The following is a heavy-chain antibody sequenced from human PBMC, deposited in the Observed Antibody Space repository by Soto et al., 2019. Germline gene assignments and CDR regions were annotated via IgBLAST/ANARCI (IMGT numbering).Heavy chain of an antibody. V-gene: IGHV2-5*02. D-gene: IGHD2-21*01. Sequence: QITLKESGPTLVKPTQTLTLTCTFSGFSLITSGAGVGWFRLPPGQSLERRALIYLDDDQRYSPSLKNRPTITQDTSKNQVVLTMTNMYPVDTATSSCTHSATAAILTIWGQGNLVTVSS. CDR3: THSATAAILTI. CDR1: GFSLITSGAG. CDR2: IYLDDDQ. J-gene: IGHJ1*01.